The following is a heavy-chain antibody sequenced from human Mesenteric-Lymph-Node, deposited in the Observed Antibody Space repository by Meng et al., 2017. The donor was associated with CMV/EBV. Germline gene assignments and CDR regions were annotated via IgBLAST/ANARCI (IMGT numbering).Heavy chain of an antibody. Sequence: GSISSGGYYCNWLRQHPGKGLEWIGYIYYSGNTYYYPSLKSRVAISVDTSKNQLSLKLISVTAADTAVYYCARGYYYGSGSYYSPDFWGQGTLVTVSS. CDR2: IYYSGNT. D-gene: IGHD3-10*01. J-gene: IGHJ4*02. CDR3: ARGYYYGSGSYYSPDF. V-gene: IGHV4-31*02. CDR1: GSISSGGYY.